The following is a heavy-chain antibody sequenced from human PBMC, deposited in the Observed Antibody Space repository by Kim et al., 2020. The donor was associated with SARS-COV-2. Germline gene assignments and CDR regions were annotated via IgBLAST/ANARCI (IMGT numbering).Heavy chain of an antibody. CDR1: GFTFSSYW. J-gene: IGHJ6*02. Sequence: GGSLRLSCAASGFTFSSYWMHWVRQAPGKGLVWVSRINSDGSSTSYADSVKGRFTISRDNAKNTLYLQMNSLRAEDTAVYYCARDWFGWTGYYGSGDKNYYYYYGMDVWGQGTTVTVSS. D-gene: IGHD3-10*01. CDR3: ARDWFGWTGYYGSGDKNYYYYYGMDV. V-gene: IGHV3-74*01. CDR2: INSDGSST.